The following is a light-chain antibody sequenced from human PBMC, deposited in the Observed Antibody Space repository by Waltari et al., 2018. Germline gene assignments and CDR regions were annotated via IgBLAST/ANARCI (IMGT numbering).Light chain of an antibody. Sequence: EVVMTQSPATLSMSPGERATLSCRASQSVSTKLAWYQQKPGLAPKLLISDASTRATGIPARFSGSGSGTEFTLTISSLQSEDFAIYYCQRHDDWPWTFGQGTKVEIK. CDR1: QSVSTK. CDR2: DAS. CDR3: QRHDDWPWT. J-gene: IGKJ1*01. V-gene: IGKV3-15*01.